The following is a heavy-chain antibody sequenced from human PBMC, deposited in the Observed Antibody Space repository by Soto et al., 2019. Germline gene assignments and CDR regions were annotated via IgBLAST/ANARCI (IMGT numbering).Heavy chain of an antibody. D-gene: IGHD3-10*01. V-gene: IGHV3-23*01. CDR2: ISGSGGST. CDR1: GFTFSSYA. CDR3: AKDLGAYYYGSGSPPGAFDI. J-gene: IGHJ3*02. Sequence: GGSLRLSCAASGFTFSSYAMSWVRQAPGKGLEWVSAISGSGGSTYYADSVKGRFTISRDNSKNTLYLQMNSLRAEDTAVYYCAKDLGAYYYGSGSPPGAFDIWGQGTMVTVSS.